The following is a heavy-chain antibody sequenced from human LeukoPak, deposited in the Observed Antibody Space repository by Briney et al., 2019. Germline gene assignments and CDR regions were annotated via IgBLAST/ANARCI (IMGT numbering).Heavy chain of an antibody. CDR3: AKEYDYVWGSYRYIGGAFDI. D-gene: IGHD3-16*02. CDR1: GFSFSDYG. Sequence: GGSLRLSCAASGFSFSDYGMHWVRQAPGKGLEWVAVISYDGSNKYYADFVKGRFTISRDNSKNTLYLQMNSLKAEDTAVYYCAKEYDYVWGSYRYIGGAFDIWGQGTMVTVSS. V-gene: IGHV3-30*18. CDR2: ISYDGSNK. J-gene: IGHJ3*02.